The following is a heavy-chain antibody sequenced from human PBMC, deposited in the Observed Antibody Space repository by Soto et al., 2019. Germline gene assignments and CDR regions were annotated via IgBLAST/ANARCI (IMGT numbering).Heavy chain of an antibody. D-gene: IGHD2-2*01. CDR3: ARATGYCSSTSCYDPNIDY. CDR2: INSDGSST. CDR1: GFTSSSYW. Sequence: PGGSLRLSCAASGFTSSSYWMHWVRQAPGKGLVWVSRINSDGSSTSYADSVKGRFTISRDNAKNTLYLQMNSLRAEDTAVYYCARATGYCSSTSCYDPNIDYWGQGTLVTVSS. J-gene: IGHJ4*02. V-gene: IGHV3-74*01.